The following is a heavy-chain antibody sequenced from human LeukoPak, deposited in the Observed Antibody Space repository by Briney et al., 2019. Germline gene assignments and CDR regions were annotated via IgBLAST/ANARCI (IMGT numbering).Heavy chain of an antibody. Sequence: EASVKVSCKASGGTFSSYGISWVRQAPGQGLEWMGRILTILGIANYVQKLQGRVTITADTSTSTAYMELSSLRSEDTAVYYCARLRGGYCSSTSCASYYMDVWGKGTTVTVSS. J-gene: IGHJ6*03. CDR1: GGTFSSYG. D-gene: IGHD2-2*01. V-gene: IGHV1-69*04. CDR3: ARLRGGYCSSTSCASYYMDV. CDR2: ILTILGIA.